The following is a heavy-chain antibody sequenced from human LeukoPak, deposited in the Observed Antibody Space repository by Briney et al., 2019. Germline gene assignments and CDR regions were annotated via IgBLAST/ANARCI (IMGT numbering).Heavy chain of an antibody. Sequence: PSETLSLTCTVSGGSISSYYWSWIRQPPGKGLEWIGSIYYSGSTYYNPSLKSRVTISVDTSKNQFSLKLSSVTAADTAVYYCARLRFLEWLLHNWFDPWGQGTLVTVSS. J-gene: IGHJ5*02. CDR1: GGSISSYY. CDR3: ARLRFLEWLLHNWFDP. V-gene: IGHV4-39*07. CDR2: IYYSGST. D-gene: IGHD3-3*01.